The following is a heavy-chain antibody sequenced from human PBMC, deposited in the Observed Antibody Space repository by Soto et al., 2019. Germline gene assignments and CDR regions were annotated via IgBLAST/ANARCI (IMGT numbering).Heavy chain of an antibody. Sequence: NPSETLSLTCTVSGGSISSSSYYWGWIRQPPGKGLEWIGSIYYSGSTYYNPSLKSRVTISVDTSKNQFSLKLSSVTAADTAVYYCARHGTTAVAAAGNFDYWGQGTLVTVSS. V-gene: IGHV4-39*01. CDR2: IYYSGST. D-gene: IGHD6-13*01. CDR1: GGSISSSSYY. J-gene: IGHJ4*02. CDR3: ARHGTTAVAAAGNFDY.